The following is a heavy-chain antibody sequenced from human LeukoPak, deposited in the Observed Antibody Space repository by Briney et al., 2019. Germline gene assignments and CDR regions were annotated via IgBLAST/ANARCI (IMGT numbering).Heavy chain of an antibody. J-gene: IGHJ6*03. CDR1: GFTFNSYE. CDR2: ISSSGSTI. V-gene: IGHV3-48*03. D-gene: IGHD1-26*01. Sequence: GGSLRLSCAASGFTFNSYEMNWVRQAPGKGLEWVSYISSSGSTIDYADSVKGRFTVSRDNSKNTLYLQMNSLRAEDTAVYYCAKDRAVGYYYYMDVWGKGTTVTVSS. CDR3: AKDRAVGYYYYMDV.